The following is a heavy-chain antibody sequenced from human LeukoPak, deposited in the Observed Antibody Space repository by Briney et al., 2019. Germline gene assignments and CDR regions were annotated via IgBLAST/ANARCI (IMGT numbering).Heavy chain of an antibody. CDR3: ARGGSYSDDAFDF. CDR1: GYTFTGYY. J-gene: IGHJ3*01. D-gene: IGHD1-26*01. CDR2: INTYNGNT. Sequence: ASVKVSCKASGYTFTGYYMHWVRQAPGQGLEWMGWINTYNGNTNYAQKLQGRVTMAIDTSTSTAYMELRSLRSDDMAVYYCARGGSYSDDAFDFWGQGTMVTVSS. V-gene: IGHV1/OR15-2*02.